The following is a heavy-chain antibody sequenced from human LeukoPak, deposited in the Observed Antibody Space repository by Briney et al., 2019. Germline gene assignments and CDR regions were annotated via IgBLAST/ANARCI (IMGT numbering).Heavy chain of an antibody. CDR2: ISYDGSNK. D-gene: IGHD3-9*01. CDR3: AKVPLGPSLRYFDWSIATPPG. J-gene: IGHJ4*02. Sequence: GGSLRLSCAASGFTFSSYAMHWVRQAPGKGLEWVAVISYDGSNKYYADSVKGRFTISRDNSKNTLYLQMNSLRAEDTAVYYCAKVPLGPSLRYFDWSIATPPGWGQGTLVTVSS. V-gene: IGHV3-30-3*01. CDR1: GFTFSSYA.